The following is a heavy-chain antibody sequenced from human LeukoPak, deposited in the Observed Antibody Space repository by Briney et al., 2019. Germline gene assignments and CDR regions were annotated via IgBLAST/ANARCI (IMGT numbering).Heavy chain of an antibody. CDR3: ARRIAAADSFDI. V-gene: IGHV4-59*08. D-gene: IGHD6-13*01. J-gene: IGHJ3*02. Sequence: SETLSLTCTVSGGSISSYYWSWIRQPPGKGLEWIGYIYYSGSTNYNPSLKSRVSISVDTSKNQFSLQLSSVTAADTAVYYCARRIAAADSFDIWGQGTMVTVSS. CDR2: IYYSGST. CDR1: GGSISSYY.